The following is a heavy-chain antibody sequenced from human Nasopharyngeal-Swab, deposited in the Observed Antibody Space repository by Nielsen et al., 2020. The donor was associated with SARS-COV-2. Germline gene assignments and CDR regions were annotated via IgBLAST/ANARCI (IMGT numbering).Heavy chain of an antibody. D-gene: IGHD4-17*01. J-gene: IGHJ4*02. CDR2: INHSGST. CDR1: GGSFSGYY. V-gene: IGHV4-34*01. Sequence: SETLSLTCAVYGGSFSGYYWSWIRQPPGKGLEWIGEINHSGSTNYNPSLKSRVTISLDTSKNQFSLKLSSVTAADTAVYYCARGNDYGDFDYWGQGTLVTVSS. CDR3: ARGNDYGDFDY.